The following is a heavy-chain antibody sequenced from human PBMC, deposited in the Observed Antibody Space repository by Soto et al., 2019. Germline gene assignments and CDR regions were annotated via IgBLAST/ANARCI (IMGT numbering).Heavy chain of an antibody. J-gene: IGHJ4*02. Sequence: SVKGSCKASGCTFSSYAISWVRQAPGQGLEWMGGIIPIFGTANYAQKFQGRVTITADESTSTAYMELSSLRSEDTAVYYCARDLDTGIEVDGTWCQGTXVTVFS. D-gene: IGHD6-19*01. CDR2: IIPIFGTA. CDR3: ARDLDTGIEVDGT. V-gene: IGHV1-69*13. CDR1: GCTFSSYA.